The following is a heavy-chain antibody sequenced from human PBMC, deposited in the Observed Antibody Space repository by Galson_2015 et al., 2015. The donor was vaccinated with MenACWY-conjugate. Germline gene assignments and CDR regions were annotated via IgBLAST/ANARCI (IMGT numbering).Heavy chain of an antibody. J-gene: IGHJ4*02. Sequence: SVKVSCKASGGTFSFVINWVRQAPGQGLELMVRIIPIQGIISYTQKFQDRVTITADRSSSTAFMELRSLRSDDTAVYYCARGDSDYDVSWNEDWGQGTLVTVSS. V-gene: IGHV1-69*04. D-gene: IGHD5-12*01. CDR3: ARGDSDYDVSWNED. CDR1: GGTFSFV. CDR2: IIPIQGII.